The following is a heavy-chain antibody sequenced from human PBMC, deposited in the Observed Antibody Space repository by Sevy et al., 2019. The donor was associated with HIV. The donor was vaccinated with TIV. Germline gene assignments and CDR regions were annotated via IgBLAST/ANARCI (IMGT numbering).Heavy chain of an antibody. D-gene: IGHD2-2*01. CDR1: GYTFTGYY. J-gene: IGHJ4*02. V-gene: IGHV1-2*06. CDR3: AREIEYCSSTSCYGRDY. Sequence: ASVKVSCKASGYTFTGYYMHWVRQAPGQGLEWMGRINPNSGGTNDAQKFQGRVTMTRDTSISTAYMELSRLRSDDTAVYYCAREIEYCSSTSCYGRDYWGQGTLVTVSS. CDR2: INPNSGGT.